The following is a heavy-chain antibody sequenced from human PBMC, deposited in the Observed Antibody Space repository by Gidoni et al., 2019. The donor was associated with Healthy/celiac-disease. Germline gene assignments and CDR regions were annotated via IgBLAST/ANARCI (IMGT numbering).Heavy chain of an antibody. CDR1: GFTFRSYS. CDR3: ARGGSYSYYYYGMDV. J-gene: IGHJ6*02. D-gene: IGHD1-26*01. Sequence: EVQLVESGGGLVKPGGSLRLSCAASGFTFRSYSMNWVRQAPGKGLEWVSSISSSSSYIYYADSVKGRFTISRDNAKNSLYLQMNSLRAEDTAVYYCARGGSYSYYYYGMDVWGQGTTVTVSS. V-gene: IGHV3-21*01. CDR2: ISSSSSYI.